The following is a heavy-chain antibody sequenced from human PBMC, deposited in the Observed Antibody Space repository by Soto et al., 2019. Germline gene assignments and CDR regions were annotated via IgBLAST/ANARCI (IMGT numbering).Heavy chain of an antibody. V-gene: IGHV1-8*01. J-gene: IGHJ4*02. Sequence: GASVKVSCKASGYSFTSLDINWVRRTTGQGLEWMGWMQPSSGRTGYAQKFQGRVTMTRDTSINTAYMELSSLTSDDTAFYYCARGVTAGVDCWGQGTLVTVSS. D-gene: IGHD1-26*01. CDR2: MQPSSGRT. CDR1: GYSFTSLD. CDR3: ARGVTAGVDC.